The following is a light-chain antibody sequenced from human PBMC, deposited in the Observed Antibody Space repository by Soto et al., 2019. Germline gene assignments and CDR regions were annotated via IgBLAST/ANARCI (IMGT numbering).Light chain of an antibody. J-gene: IGKJ1*01. Sequence: EIVLTQSPGTLSLSPGEGATLSCRASQSISNTFLAWYQQRPGQAPRILIYGASRRATGIPDRFSGSGSGTAFTLTISRLEPEDVALYYCQQYYSSWTFGQGTKVEMK. CDR2: GAS. CDR3: QQYYSSWT. V-gene: IGKV3-20*01. CDR1: QSISNTF.